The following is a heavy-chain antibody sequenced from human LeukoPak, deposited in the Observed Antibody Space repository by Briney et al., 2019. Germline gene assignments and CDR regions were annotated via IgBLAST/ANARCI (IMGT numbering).Heavy chain of an antibody. J-gene: IGHJ4*02. Sequence: GGSLRLSCAASGFTFSSYWMTWVRQAPGKGLEWMANIRDDGSDKYYVDSVKGRFTISRDNPQNTLLLQMASLRVEDTAVYYCVRHTRRSPGDYWGQGTLVTVST. V-gene: IGHV3-7*01. CDR1: GFTFSSYW. CDR2: IRDDGSDK. CDR3: VRHTRRSPGDY. D-gene: IGHD1-26*01.